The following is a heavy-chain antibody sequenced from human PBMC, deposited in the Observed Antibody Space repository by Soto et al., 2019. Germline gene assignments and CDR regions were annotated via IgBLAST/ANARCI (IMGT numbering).Heavy chain of an antibody. V-gene: IGHV4-39*07. Sequence: SETLSLTCTVSGGTISSSSYYWGWIRQPPGKGLEWIGSIYYSGSTTYNPSLKSRVTISVDTSKNQLSLKLSSVTAADTAVYYCARRYGYYFDYWGQGTLVTVSS. CDR1: GGTISSSSYY. CDR3: ARRYGYYFDY. J-gene: IGHJ4*02. D-gene: IGHD3-9*01. CDR2: IYYSGST.